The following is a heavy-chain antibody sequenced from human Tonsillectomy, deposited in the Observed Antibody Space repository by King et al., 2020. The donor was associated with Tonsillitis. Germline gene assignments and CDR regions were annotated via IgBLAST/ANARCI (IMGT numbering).Heavy chain of an antibody. CDR3: AKDLFRGDY. V-gene: IGHV3-23*04. CDR1: GFTFSTYM. CDR2: IRGSGGST. Sequence: VQLVESGGGLVQPGGSLRLSCAASGFTFSTYMMTWVRQAPGKGLEWVSAIRGSGGSTYYAGSVKGRFTISRDPSKNTLYMQMNSLRAEDTAVYYCAKDLFRGDYWGQGTLVTVSS. D-gene: IGHD3-10*01. J-gene: IGHJ4*02.